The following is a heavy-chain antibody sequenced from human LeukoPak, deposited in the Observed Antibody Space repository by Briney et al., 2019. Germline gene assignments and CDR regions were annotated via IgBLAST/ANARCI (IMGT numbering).Heavy chain of an antibody. D-gene: IGHD3-3*01. CDR3: AKDSGHYDFWSGYYGGWFDP. J-gene: IGHJ5*02. CDR1: GFTFSSYA. V-gene: IGHV3-23*01. CDR2: ISGSCGST. Sequence: GGSLRLSCAASGFTFSSYAMSWVRQAPGKGLEWVSAISGSCGSTYYADSVKGRFTISRDNSKNTLYLQMNSLRAEDTAVYYCAKDSGHYDFWSGYYGGWFDPWGQGTLVTVSS.